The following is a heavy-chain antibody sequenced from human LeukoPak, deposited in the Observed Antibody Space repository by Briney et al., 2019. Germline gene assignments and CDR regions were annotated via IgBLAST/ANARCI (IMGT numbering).Heavy chain of an antibody. V-gene: IGHV3-33*06. Sequence: GGSLRLSCAASGFSFSYYGMHWVRQAPGKGLEWVSILWYDGSDKFYADSVKGRFTISRDNSKNTLWLQMNSLRAEDTAVYYCAKDMATTSYYYYGMDVWGQGTTVTVSS. CDR2: LWYDGSDK. J-gene: IGHJ6*02. CDR1: GFSFSYYG. D-gene: IGHD5-24*01. CDR3: AKDMATTSYYYYGMDV.